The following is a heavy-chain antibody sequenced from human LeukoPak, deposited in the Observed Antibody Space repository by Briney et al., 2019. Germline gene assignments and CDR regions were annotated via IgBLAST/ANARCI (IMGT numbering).Heavy chain of an antibody. CDR2: IYTSGST. Sequence: MSWETLSLTCTVSGGSISSGSYYWSWIRQPAGKGLEWIGRIYTSGSTNYNPSLKSRVTISVDTSKDQFSLKLSSVTAADTAVYYCARSLWVYDILTGYCRGNWFDPWGQGTLVTVSS. CDR3: ARSLWVYDILTGYCRGNWFDP. CDR1: GGSISSGSYY. V-gene: IGHV4-61*02. J-gene: IGHJ5*02. D-gene: IGHD3-9*01.